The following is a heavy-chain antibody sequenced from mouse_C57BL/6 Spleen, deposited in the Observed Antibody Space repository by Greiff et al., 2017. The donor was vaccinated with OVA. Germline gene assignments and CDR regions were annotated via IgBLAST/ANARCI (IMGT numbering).Heavy chain of an antibody. V-gene: IGHV5-6*01. D-gene: IGHD1-1*01. J-gene: IGHJ1*03. CDR2: ISSGGSYT. Sequence: EVQLVESGGDLVKPGGSLKLSCAASGFTFSSYGMSWVRQTPDKRLEWVATISSGGSYTYYPDSVKGRFTISRDNAKNTLYLQMSSLKSEDTAMYYCARRNYGSSSTYCDVWGTGTTVTVSS. CDR1: GFTFSSYG. CDR3: ARRNYGSSSTYCDV.